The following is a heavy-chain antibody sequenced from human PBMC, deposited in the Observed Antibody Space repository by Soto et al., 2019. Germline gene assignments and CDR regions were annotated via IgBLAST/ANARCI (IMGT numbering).Heavy chain of an antibody. Sequence: HVQLQESGPGLVKPSEPLSLTCSVSAGSISRYYWGWVRQSPGEGLEWIAHISYTVDASYNPSLKRRVTISLDTSKSQIALCLMSVTAADTAVYYCVGSLMSRAMESFDYWGQGTLVTVTS. D-gene: IGHD5-18*01. CDR3: VGSLMSRAMESFDY. J-gene: IGHJ4*02. CDR1: AGSISRYY. CDR2: ISYTVDA. V-gene: IGHV4-59*01.